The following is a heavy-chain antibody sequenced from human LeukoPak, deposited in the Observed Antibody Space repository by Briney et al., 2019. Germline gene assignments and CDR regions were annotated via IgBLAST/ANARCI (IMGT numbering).Heavy chain of an antibody. CDR2: IYTSGST. D-gene: IGHD4-17*01. V-gene: IGHV4-61*02. CDR3: ARTITSAVTTGYFDP. Sequence: SETLSLTCTDSGGSISSGSYYWSWIRQPAGKGLEWIGRIYTSGSTNYSPSLKSRVTISVDTSKNQFSLKLSSVTAADTAVYYCARTITSAVTTGYFDPWGQGTLVTVSS. CDR1: GGSISSGSYY. J-gene: IGHJ5*02.